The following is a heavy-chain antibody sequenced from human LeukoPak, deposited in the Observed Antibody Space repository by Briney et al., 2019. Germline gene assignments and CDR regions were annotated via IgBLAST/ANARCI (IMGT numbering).Heavy chain of an antibody. CDR2: IKQDGSEK. Sequence: PGGSLRLSCAASGFTFSSYRMSWVRQAPGKGLEWVANIKQDGSEKYYVDSVKGRFTISRDNAKNSLYLQMNSLRAEDTAVYYCARVWRYNWNYGYYFDYWGQGTLVTVSS. J-gene: IGHJ4*02. CDR1: GFTFSSYR. CDR3: ARVWRYNWNYGYYFDY. D-gene: IGHD1-7*01. V-gene: IGHV3-7*01.